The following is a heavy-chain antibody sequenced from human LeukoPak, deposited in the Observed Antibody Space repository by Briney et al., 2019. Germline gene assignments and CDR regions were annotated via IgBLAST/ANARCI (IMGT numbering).Heavy chain of an antibody. V-gene: IGHV3-30-3*01. D-gene: IGHD1-14*01. J-gene: IGHJ4*02. CDR2: ILSDGSKK. Sequence: GGSLRLSCVASGFTLRTYAMHWVRQAPGKGLEWVAVILSDGSKKFYSDSVKGQFTISRDNSENTLYLQMNSPRTEDTGVYFCMRDAGGYWGQGTPVTVSS. CDR3: MRDAGGY. CDR1: GFTLRTYA.